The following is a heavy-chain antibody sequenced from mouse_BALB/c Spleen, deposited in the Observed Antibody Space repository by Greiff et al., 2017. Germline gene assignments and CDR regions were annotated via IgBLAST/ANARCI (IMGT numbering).Heavy chain of an antibody. CDR2: IWAGGST. Sequence: QVQLKESGPGLVAPSQSLSITCTVSGFSLTSYGVHWVRQPPGKGLEWLGVIWAGGSTNYNSALMSRLSISKDNSKSQVFLKMNSLQTDDTAMYYCARDYERPESAMDYWGQGTSVTVSS. CDR1: GFSLTSYG. CDR3: ARDYERPESAMDY. J-gene: IGHJ4*01. D-gene: IGHD2-3*01. V-gene: IGHV2-9*02.